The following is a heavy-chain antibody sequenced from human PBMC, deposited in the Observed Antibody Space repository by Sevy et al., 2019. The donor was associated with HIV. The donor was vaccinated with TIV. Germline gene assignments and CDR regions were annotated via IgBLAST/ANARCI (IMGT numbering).Heavy chain of an antibody. CDR1: GGSITSLY. CDR2: IYYNGHI. D-gene: IGHD1-26*01. J-gene: IGHJ4*02. Sequence: SETLSLTCTVSGGSITSLYWNWIRQPPGKGLEWIANIYYNGHINYNPPHKSRVTLSLDTSKNQFSLRLSSVTAADTAMYYCAGENAWGRGYSWGQGTLVTVSS. CDR3: AGENAWGRGYS. V-gene: IGHV4-59*08.